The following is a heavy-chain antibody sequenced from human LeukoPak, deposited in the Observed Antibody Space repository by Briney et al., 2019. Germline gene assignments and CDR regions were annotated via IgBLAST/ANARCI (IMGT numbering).Heavy chain of an antibody. CDR1: GFTFTNTW. CDR2: ISGSGGST. Sequence: GESLKISCAASGFTFTNTWMSWVRQAPGKGLEWVSAISGSGGSTYYADSVKGRFTISRDNSKNTLYLQMNSLRAEDTAVYYCATYYDYWGQGTLVTVSS. J-gene: IGHJ4*02. CDR3: ATYYDY. V-gene: IGHV3-23*01.